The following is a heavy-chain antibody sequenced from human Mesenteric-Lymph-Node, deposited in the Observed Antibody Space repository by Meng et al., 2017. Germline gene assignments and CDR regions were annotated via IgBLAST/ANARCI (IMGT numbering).Heavy chain of an antibody. Sequence: SETLSLTCTVSGGSISSSSYYWGWIRQPPGKGLEWIGSIYYSGSTYYNPSLKSRVTISVDTPKNQFSLKLSSVTAADTAVYYCARDSSGVYYDYVWGSYRDDAFDIWGQGTMVTVSS. D-gene: IGHD3-16*02. CDR2: IYYSGST. V-gene: IGHV4-39*07. J-gene: IGHJ3*02. CDR1: GGSISSSSYY. CDR3: ARDSSGVYYDYVWGSYRDDAFDI.